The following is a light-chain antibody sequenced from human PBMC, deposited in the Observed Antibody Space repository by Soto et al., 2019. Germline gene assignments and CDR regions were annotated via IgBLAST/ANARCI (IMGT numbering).Light chain of an antibody. CDR1: QAIGND. CDR3: LQAYSFPQT. Sequence: AIQMTQSPSSLSASVGDRVTITCRVSQAIGNDLSWYQKQPGKAPKLLIYATSILQGGVPSRFSGSGSGTGFTLVISGLQPEDFATYYCLQAYSFPQTFGLGTKVEIK. V-gene: IGKV1-6*01. CDR2: ATS. J-gene: IGKJ1*01.